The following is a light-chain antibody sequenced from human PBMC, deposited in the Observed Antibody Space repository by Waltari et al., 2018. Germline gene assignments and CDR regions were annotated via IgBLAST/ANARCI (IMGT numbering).Light chain of an antibody. Sequence: DIQMTQSPSSLSASVGDRVTITCQASQDIYTDLAWYQQKPGKVPSLLVYQASTLKSGFPSRFSGSGSGTEFTLTISSLQPEDFATYYCQHGFGTPLSFGGGTKVE. CDR1: QDIYTD. CDR2: QAS. CDR3: QHGFGTPLS. V-gene: IGKV1-9*01. J-gene: IGKJ4*01.